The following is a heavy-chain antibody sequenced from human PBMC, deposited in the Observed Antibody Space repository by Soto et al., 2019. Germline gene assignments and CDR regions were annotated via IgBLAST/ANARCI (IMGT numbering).Heavy chain of an antibody. V-gene: IGHV1-69*06. D-gene: IGHD3-10*01. Sequence: SVKVSCKASRGTFSSYASSCVRQAPGQGLEWMGGIMPIFGKENYAQKFQARVTITADKYTSTAYMELSSLRSEDTAVYYCPTTYFYGWGNPNWFAPWGQVTGVT. CDR3: PTTYFYGWGNPNWFAP. CDR1: RGTFSSYA. J-gene: IGHJ5*02. CDR2: IMPIFGKE.